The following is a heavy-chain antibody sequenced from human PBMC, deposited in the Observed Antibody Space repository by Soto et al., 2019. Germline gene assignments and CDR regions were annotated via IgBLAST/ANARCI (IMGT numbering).Heavy chain of an antibody. V-gene: IGHV1-24*01. CDR2: FDPEDGET. D-gene: IGHD5-12*01. J-gene: IGHJ6*02. CDR3: ATRIVATMSYYYGMEV. CDR1: GYTLTELS. Sequence: GASVKVSCKVSGYTLTELSMHWVRQAPGKGLEWMGGFDPEDGETIYAQKFQGRVTITEDTSTDTAYMELSSLRSEDTAVYYCATRIVATMSYYYGMEVWGQGTTVTVPS.